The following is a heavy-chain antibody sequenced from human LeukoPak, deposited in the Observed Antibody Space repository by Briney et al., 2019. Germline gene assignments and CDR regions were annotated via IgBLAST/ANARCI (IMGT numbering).Heavy chain of an antibody. Sequence: ASVKVSCKASGYTFTSYDINWVQQAPGKGLEWMGRVDPEDGETIYAEKFQGRVTITADTSTDTAYMELSSLRSEDTAVYYCATDPQLLWFGELSPRHDYWGQGTLVTVSS. V-gene: IGHV1-69-2*01. D-gene: IGHD3-10*01. CDR2: VDPEDGET. CDR3: ATDPQLLWFGELSPRHDY. CDR1: GYTFTSYD. J-gene: IGHJ4*02.